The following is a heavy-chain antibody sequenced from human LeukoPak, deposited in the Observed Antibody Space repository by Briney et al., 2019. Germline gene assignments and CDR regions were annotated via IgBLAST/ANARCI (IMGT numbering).Heavy chain of an antibody. Sequence: GGSLRLSCAASGFTFSSYSMNWVRQAPGKGLEWVSSISSSSSYIYYADSVKGRFTISRDNAKNSLYLQMNSLRAEDTAVYYCARVASYYDSGGYYDYWGQGTLVTVSS. J-gene: IGHJ4*02. D-gene: IGHD3-22*01. CDR2: ISSSSSYI. CDR1: GFTFSSYS. CDR3: ARVASYYDSGGYYDY. V-gene: IGHV3-21*01.